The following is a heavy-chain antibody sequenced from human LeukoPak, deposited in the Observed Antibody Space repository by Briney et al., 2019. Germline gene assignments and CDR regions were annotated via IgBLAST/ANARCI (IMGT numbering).Heavy chain of an antibody. CDR2: VSSSGTT. Sequence: SDTLSLTCTVSGGSISRDGHYWSWIRQYPGKGLESIGSVSSSGTTTYNPSFKSRVTISLDTSQNQFSLNLRSLTAADTAVYYCAREMVRDAFDIWGQGTMVTVSS. CDR1: GGSISRDGHY. V-gene: IGHV4-31*03. J-gene: IGHJ3*02. D-gene: IGHD2-8*01. CDR3: AREMVRDAFDI.